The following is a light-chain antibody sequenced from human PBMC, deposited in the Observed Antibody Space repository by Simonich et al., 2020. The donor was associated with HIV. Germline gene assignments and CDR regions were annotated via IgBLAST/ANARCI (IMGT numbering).Light chain of an antibody. J-gene: IGLJ2*01. CDR2: DVS. Sequence: QSALTQPASVSGSPGHPITISCPGTSSDVGGYNSASWYQQHPGKAPKFLIYDVSKRPSGVSNRVSGSKSGNTASLTISGLQAEDEADYYCSSYTSSSTLVFGGGTKLTVL. V-gene: IGLV2-14*01. CDR1: SSDVGGYNS. CDR3: SSYTSSSTLV.